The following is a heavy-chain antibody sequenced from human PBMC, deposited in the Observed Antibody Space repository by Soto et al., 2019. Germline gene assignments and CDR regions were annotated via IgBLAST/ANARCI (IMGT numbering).Heavy chain of an antibody. J-gene: IGHJ4*02. CDR1: GFTFSSYS. V-gene: IGHV3-21*01. CDR2: ITTSSSYI. CDR3: AIESSTSYIRY. D-gene: IGHD2-2*01. Sequence: EVQLVESGGGLVKPGGSLRLSCAASGFTFSSYSMNWVRQAPGKGLEWVSSITTSSSYIYYADSVKGRFTISRDHAKNTLYLQMNSLRAEDTAIYYCAIESSTSYIRYWGQGTLVTVSS.